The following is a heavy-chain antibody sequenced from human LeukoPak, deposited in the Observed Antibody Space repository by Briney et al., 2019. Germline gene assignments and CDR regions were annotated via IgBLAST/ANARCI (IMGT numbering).Heavy chain of an antibody. CDR3: ARESFRFAGRGGQFDY. D-gene: IGHD6-13*01. CDR1: GFSFSSYD. Sequence: PGGSLRLSCAASGFSFSSYDFNWVRQAPGKGLEWISYISPSGTTMHYADSVKGRFTISKDNAKNSVYLQVNSLRVEDTGLYYCARESFRFAGRGGQFDYWGQGTLVTVSS. J-gene: IGHJ4*02. CDR2: ISPSGTTM. V-gene: IGHV3-48*03.